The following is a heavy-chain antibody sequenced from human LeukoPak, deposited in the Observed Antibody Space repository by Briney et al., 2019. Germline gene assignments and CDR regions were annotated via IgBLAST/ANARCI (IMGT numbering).Heavy chain of an antibody. J-gene: IGHJ3*02. V-gene: IGHV4-59*08. CDR3: AGYNFPLVVVLPGHAFDI. D-gene: IGHD3-22*01. Sequence: PSETLSLTCTVSGGSISSYYWSWIRQPPGKGLEWIGYIFYSGSTNYNPSLKSRVTISVDTSKNQFSLKLGSVTAADTAVYYCAGYNFPLVVVLPGHAFDIWGQGTMVTVSS. CDR2: IFYSGST. CDR1: GGSISSYY.